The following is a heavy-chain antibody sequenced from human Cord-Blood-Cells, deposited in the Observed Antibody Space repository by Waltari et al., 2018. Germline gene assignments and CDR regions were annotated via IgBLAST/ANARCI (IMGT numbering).Heavy chain of an antibody. V-gene: IGHV1-3*01. Sequence: QVQLVQSGAEVKKPGASVTVSCKASGYTFTGYAMNWVRPAPGQSLEWIGWINAGNGNTKYSQKFQGRVTITRDTSASTAYMELSSRRSEDTAVYYCARVLPRIAAAADYWGQGTLVTVSS. CDR2: INAGNGNT. CDR1: GYTFTGYA. D-gene: IGHD6-13*01. CDR3: ARVLPRIAAAADY. J-gene: IGHJ4*02.